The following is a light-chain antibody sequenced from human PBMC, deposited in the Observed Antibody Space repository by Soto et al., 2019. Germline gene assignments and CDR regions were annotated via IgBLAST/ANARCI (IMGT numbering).Light chain of an antibody. CDR1: QSVRNNY. CDR2: GAS. J-gene: IGKJ5*01. Sequence: EIVLTQSPGALSLSPGTRATLSCRASQSVRNNYLAWYQQKPGQAPRLLIYGASSRATGIPDRFSGSGSGTDVTLTISRLEPEDCAVYYCQHYGTSQGTFGQGTRLEIK. CDR3: QHYGTSQGT. V-gene: IGKV3-20*01.